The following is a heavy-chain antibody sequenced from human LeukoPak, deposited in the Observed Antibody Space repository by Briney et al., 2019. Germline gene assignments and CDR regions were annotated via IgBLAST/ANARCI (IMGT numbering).Heavy chain of an antibody. CDR2: ISGSGGST. V-gene: IGHV3-23*01. Sequence: PGGSLRPSCAASGFTFSSYAMSWVRQAPGKGLEWVSTISGSGGSTYYADSVKGRFTISRDNSKNTLYLQMNRLRAEDTAVYYCAKTYGSGSYYNSLDYWGPGTLVTVSP. CDR1: GFTFSSYA. CDR3: AKTYGSGSYYNSLDY. J-gene: IGHJ4*02. D-gene: IGHD3-10*01.